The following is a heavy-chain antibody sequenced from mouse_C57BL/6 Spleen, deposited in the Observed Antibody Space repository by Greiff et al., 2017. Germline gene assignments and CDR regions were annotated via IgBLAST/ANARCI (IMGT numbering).Heavy chain of an antibody. D-gene: IGHD3-3*01. CDR2: IYPSDSET. J-gene: IGHJ4*01. CDR1: GYTFTSYW. CDR3: AKGPYYAMED. V-gene: IGHV1-61*01. Sequence: QVQLQQPGAELVRPGSSVKLSCKASGYTFTSYWMEWVKQRPGQGLEWIGNIYPSDSETHYHQKFKDKATLTVDKSSSTAYMQLSSLTSEDSAVDYWAKGPYYAMEDWGQGSSVTAAS.